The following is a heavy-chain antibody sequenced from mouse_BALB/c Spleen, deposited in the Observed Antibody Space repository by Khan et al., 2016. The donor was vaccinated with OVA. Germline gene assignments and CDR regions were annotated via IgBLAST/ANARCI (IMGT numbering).Heavy chain of an antibody. CDR1: GFTFSSYG. Sequence: EVKLLESGGGLVQPGGSLKLSCAASGFTFSSYGMSWVRQTPDKMLELVATINSNGGSTYYPDSVKGRFTISRDNAKNTLYLQMSSLKSEDTAMYYCARMARTINWGQGTTLTVSS. CDR3: ARMARTIN. CDR2: INSNGGST. V-gene: IGHV5-6-3*01. J-gene: IGHJ2*01.